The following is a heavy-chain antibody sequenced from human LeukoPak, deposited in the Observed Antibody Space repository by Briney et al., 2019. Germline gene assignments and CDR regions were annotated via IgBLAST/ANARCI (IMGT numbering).Heavy chain of an antibody. Sequence: SETLSLTCTVSGGSISSSSYYWGWIRQPPGKGLEWIGSIYYSGSTYYNPSLRSRVTISVDTSKNQFSLKLSSVTAADTAVYYCATHFIAAAEDWLDPWGQGTLVTVSS. J-gene: IGHJ5*02. CDR2: IYYSGST. CDR1: GGSISSSSYY. CDR3: ATHFIAAAEDWLDP. V-gene: IGHV4-39*01. D-gene: IGHD6-13*01.